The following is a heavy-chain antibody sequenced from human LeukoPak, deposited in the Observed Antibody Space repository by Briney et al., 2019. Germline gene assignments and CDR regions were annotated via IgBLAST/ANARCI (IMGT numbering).Heavy chain of an antibody. CDR2: IYYSGST. CDR1: GGSISSSSYY. D-gene: IGHD3-22*01. Sequence: PSETLSLTCTVSGGSISSSSYYWGWIRQPPGKGLEWIGSIYYSGSTYYNPPLKSRVTISVDTSKNQFSLKLSSVTAADTAVYYCAFSYYYDSSGYFDYWGQGTLVTVSS. J-gene: IGHJ4*02. V-gene: IGHV4-39*07. CDR3: AFSYYYDSSGYFDY.